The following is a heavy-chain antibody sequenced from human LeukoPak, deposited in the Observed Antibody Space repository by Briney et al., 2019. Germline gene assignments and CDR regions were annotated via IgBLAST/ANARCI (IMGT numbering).Heavy chain of an antibody. CDR2: ISSSSSDT. CDR1: GFTFSDSY. CDR3: ARGSRTIELGDDY. V-gene: IGHV3-11*06. D-gene: IGHD5-24*01. J-gene: IGHJ4*02. Sequence: PGGSLRLSCAASGFTFSDSYMSWIRQTPGKGLEWLSYISSSSSDTNYADSVKGRSTISRDNAKNSLYLQMNSLRAEDTAVYYCARGSRTIELGDDYWGQGTLVTVSS.